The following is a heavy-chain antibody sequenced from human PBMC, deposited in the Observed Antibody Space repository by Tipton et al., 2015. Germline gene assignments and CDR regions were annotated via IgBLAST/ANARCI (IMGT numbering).Heavy chain of an antibody. CDR2: IIPIFGRP. CDR1: GGTFSSYA. D-gene: IGHD5-24*01. J-gene: IGHJ6*02. CDR3: ARDERGLQASYHYAMDV. V-gene: IGHV1-69*01. Sequence: QSGPEVKKPGSSVNVSCKASGGTFSSYAINWLRQVPGQGLEWMGGIIPIFGRPNYAQKFQGRVTITADESTTTAYMELSGLRSEDTAVYFCARDERGLQASYHYAMDVWGQGTTVTVSS.